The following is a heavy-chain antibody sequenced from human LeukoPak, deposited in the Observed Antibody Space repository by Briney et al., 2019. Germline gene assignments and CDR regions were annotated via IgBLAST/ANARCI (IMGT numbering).Heavy chain of an antibody. CDR2: IYHSRSN. Sequence: SETLSLTCAVSGDSITSSNWWCWVRQPPGKGLERIGDIYHSRSNNYNPPLKSRVTTSVDKSKNQFSLKLSSVTAADTAVYYCARGPPRGYSYGQNWYFDLGGRGTLVTVPS. CDR3: ARGPPRGYSYGQNWYFDL. V-gene: IGHV4-4*02. J-gene: IGHJ2*01. CDR1: GDSITSSNW. D-gene: IGHD5-18*01.